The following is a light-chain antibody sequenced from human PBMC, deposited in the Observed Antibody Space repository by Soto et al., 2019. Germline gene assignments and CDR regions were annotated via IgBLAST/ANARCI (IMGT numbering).Light chain of an antibody. CDR2: EGS. CDR3: CSYAGSSVA. V-gene: IGLV2-23*01. J-gene: IGLJ2*01. CDR1: SSDVGSYNL. Sequence: QSVLTQPASVSGSPGQSITISCTGTSSDVGSYNLVSWYQQHPGKAPKLMIYEGSKRPSGVSNRFSDTKSGNTASLTISGVEAEDEAEYYCCSYAGSSVAFGGGTKLTVL.